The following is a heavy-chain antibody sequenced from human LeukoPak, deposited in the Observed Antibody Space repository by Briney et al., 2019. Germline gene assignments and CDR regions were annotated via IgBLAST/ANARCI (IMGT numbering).Heavy chain of an antibody. V-gene: IGHV3-21*01. Sequence: GGSLRLSCAASGFTFRSYSLNWIRQAPGKGLEWVASISGSNGYFYYADSVKGRFTISRDNARNSLFLQMNSLTAEDTAVYYCAREIIAATLDGWGQGTLVIVSS. CDR1: GFTFRSYS. CDR2: ISGSNGYF. CDR3: AREIIAATLDG. J-gene: IGHJ4*02. D-gene: IGHD1-26*01.